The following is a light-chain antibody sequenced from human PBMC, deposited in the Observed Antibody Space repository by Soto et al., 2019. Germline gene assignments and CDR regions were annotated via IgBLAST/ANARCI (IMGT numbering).Light chain of an antibody. V-gene: IGKV3D-15*01. J-gene: IGKJ2*01. Sequence: IVLTHSPATLSVSPWERATLSCRASQSVSSNLAWYQQKPGQAPRLLISGASTRATGVPARFSGSGSGTDFTLTISRLEPEDFAVYYCQQYSRPPFAFGQGTKVDIK. CDR1: QSVSSN. CDR2: GAS. CDR3: QQYSRPPFA.